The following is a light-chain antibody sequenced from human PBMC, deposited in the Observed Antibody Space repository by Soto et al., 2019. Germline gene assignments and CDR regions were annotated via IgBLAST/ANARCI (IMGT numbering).Light chain of an antibody. CDR1: SSNIGAGYD. Sequence: QSVLTQPPSVSGAPGQRVTISCTGSSSNIGAGYDVHWYQVVPGTAPKLLIYGDTNRPSGVPDRFSGSKSGSSASLAITGLQAEDEADYSCQSYDTSLNDLEGVFGGGTKLTVL. V-gene: IGLV1-40*01. J-gene: IGLJ3*02. CDR2: GDT. CDR3: QSYDTSLNDLEGV.